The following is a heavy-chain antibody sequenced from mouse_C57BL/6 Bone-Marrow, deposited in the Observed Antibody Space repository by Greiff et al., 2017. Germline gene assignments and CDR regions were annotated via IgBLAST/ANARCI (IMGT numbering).Heavy chain of an antibody. CDR3: AGGDYYGLY. Sequence: QVKLLQSGAELMKPGASVKLSCKASGYTFTGYWIQWVKQRPGHGLEWIGKILPESGSTNYNEKFKGKATFTADTSSNTAYMQLSSLTTEDAAIYYCAGGDYYGLYWGQGTTLTVAS. V-gene: IGHV1-9*01. CDR1: GYTFTGYW. J-gene: IGHJ2*01. D-gene: IGHD1-2*01. CDR2: ILPESGST.